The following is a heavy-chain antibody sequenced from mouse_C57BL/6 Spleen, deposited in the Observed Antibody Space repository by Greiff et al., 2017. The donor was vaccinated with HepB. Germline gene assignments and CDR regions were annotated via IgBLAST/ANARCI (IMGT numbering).Heavy chain of an antibody. CDR1: GFTFSSYA. D-gene: IGHD1-1*01. CDR3: TRDTTGSSYGFDY. Sequence: DVQLQESGEGLVKPGGSLKLSCAASGFTFSSYAMSWVRQTPEKRLEWVAYISSGGDYIYYADTVKGRFTISRDNARNTLYLQMSSLKSEDTAMYYCTRDTTGSSYGFDYWGQGTTLTVSS. CDR2: ISSGGDYI. J-gene: IGHJ2*01. V-gene: IGHV5-9-1*02.